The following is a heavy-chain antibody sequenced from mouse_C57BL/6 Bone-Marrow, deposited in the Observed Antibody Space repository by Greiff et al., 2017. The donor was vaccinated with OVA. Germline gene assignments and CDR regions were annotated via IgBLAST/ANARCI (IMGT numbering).Heavy chain of an antibody. V-gene: IGHV1-64*01. CDR1: GYTFTSYW. D-gene: IGHD2-1*01. CDR2: IHPSSGST. CDR3: ERGLLCAMDY. Sequence: QVQLQQPGAELVKPGASVKLSCKASGYTFTSYWMHWVKQRPGQGLEWIGMIHPSSGSTNYNEKFKSKATLTVDTSSSTAYMQLSSLTSEASAYYYCERGLLCAMDYWGQGTSVTVSA. J-gene: IGHJ4*01.